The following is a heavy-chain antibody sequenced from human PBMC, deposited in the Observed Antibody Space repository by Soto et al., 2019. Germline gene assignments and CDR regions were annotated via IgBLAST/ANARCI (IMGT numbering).Heavy chain of an antibody. J-gene: IGHJ5*02. D-gene: IGHD6-19*01. CDR1: GGSISSYY. V-gene: IGHV4-59*01. CDR2: IYYSGST. CDR3: ARRFSGWYLWFDP. Sequence: SETLSLTCTVSGGSISSYYWSWIRQPPGKGLEWIGYIYYSGSTNYNPSLKSRVTISVDTSKNQFSLKLSSVTAADTTVYYCARRFSGWYLWFDPWGQGTLVTVSS.